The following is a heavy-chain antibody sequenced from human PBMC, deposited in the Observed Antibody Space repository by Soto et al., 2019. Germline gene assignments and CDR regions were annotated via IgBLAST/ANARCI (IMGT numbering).Heavy chain of an antibody. CDR1: GYTFTNYG. J-gene: IGHJ4*02. CDR2: INTSNDNK. CDR3: ARDPGAASFDF. V-gene: IGHV1-18*01. Sequence: ASVKVSCKASGYTFTNYGISWVRQAPGEGLGWVGWINTSNDNKLYAQKLQGRLTLTTDTSTSTAYMDLTTLRSDDTAVYFCARDPGAASFDFSAQGTLVTVSS. D-gene: IGHD2-15*01.